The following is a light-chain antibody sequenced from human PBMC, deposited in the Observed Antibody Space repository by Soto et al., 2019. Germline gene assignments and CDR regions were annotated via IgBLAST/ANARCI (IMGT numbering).Light chain of an antibody. CDR2: GAF. CDR1: KSLPNSY. V-gene: IGKV3-20*01. J-gene: IGKJ4*01. CDR3: QQYGSSPPVT. Sequence: EIVLTKSPGTLSLSPWERATLSCRASKSLPNSYLAWYQHKPGQTPRLRIYGAFSRATGIPDRFSGSGSGTDFTLTSSRLEPEDFAVYYCQQYGSSPPVTFGVGPKV.